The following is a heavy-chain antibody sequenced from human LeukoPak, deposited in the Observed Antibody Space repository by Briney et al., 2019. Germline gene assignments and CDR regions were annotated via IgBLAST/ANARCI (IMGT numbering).Heavy chain of an antibody. Sequence: SETLSLTCTVSGYSISSGYYWGWIRQPPGKGLEWIGSIYHSGSTYYNTSLKSRVTISVDTSKNQFSLKLSSVTAADTAVYYCAREKQGFDPWGQGTLVTVSS. CDR2: IYHSGST. CDR3: AREKQGFDP. J-gene: IGHJ5*02. CDR1: GYSISSGYY. V-gene: IGHV4-38-2*02.